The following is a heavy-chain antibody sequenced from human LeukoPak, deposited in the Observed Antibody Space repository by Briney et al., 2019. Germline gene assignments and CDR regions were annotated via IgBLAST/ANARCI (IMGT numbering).Heavy chain of an antibody. CDR1: GYTFTTYD. Sequence: ASVKDSCKASGYTFTTYDINWMRQATRQGLEWMGWMNPNSGNTGYKQKFQGRVTMTRNTSISTAYMELSSLRSEDTAVYYCARGRGSGHKENWFDPWGQGTLVTVSS. CDR3: ARGRGSGHKENWFDP. V-gene: IGHV1-8*01. D-gene: IGHD6-19*01. CDR2: MNPNSGNT. J-gene: IGHJ5*02.